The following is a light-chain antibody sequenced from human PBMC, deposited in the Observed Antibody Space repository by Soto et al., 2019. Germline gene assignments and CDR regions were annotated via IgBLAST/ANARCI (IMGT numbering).Light chain of an antibody. V-gene: IGLV2-14*01. CDR2: DVT. Sequence: QSVLAQPASVSGPPGQSITISCTGTGSDVGAYNYVSWYQHHPGKAPRLVIYDVTNRPSGISDRFSGSKSGNTASLTISGLLAEDEADYYCASYTTISTYVFGTGTKVTVL. CDR1: GSDVGAYNY. CDR3: ASYTTISTYV. J-gene: IGLJ1*01.